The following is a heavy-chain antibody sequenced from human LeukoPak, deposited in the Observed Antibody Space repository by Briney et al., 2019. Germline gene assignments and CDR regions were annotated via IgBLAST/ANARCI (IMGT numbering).Heavy chain of an antibody. J-gene: IGHJ5*02. V-gene: IGHV3-73*01. Sequence: GGSLRLSCAASGFTFSGSAMHWVRQASGKGLEWVGRMRSKANSYATAYAASVKGRFTISRDDSKNMAYLQMNSLKTEDTAVYYCTSQYYDILTGYGNWFDPWGQGTLVTVSS. CDR2: MRSKANSYAT. CDR1: GFTFSGSA. CDR3: TSQYYDILTGYGNWFDP. D-gene: IGHD3-9*01.